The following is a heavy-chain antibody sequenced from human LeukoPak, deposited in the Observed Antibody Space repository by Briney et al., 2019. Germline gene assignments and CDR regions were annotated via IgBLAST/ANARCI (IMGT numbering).Heavy chain of an antibody. V-gene: IGHV4-59*01. CDR2: MYYSGST. Sequence: PSETLSLTCTVSGGSIISYYWSWIRQPPGKGLEWIGYMYYSGSTNYNPSLKSRVTISVLTSKNRFSLKLSSVTAADTAVYYCATLTGGDDAFDIWGQGTMVTVSS. CDR1: GGSIISYY. CDR3: ATLTGGDDAFDI. J-gene: IGHJ3*02. D-gene: IGHD4-23*01.